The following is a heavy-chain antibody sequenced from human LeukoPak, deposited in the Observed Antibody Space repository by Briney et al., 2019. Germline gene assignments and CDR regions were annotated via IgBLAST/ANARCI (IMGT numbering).Heavy chain of an antibody. D-gene: IGHD2-2*01. CDR1: GFTFSSYA. V-gene: IGHV3-30-3*01. CDR3: ARGRPDRQLLAWFDP. Sequence: GGSLRLSCAASGFTFSSYAMHWVRQAPGKGLEWVAVISYDGSNKYYADSVKGRFTISRDNSKNTLYLQMNSLRAEDTAVYYCARGRPDRQLLAWFDPWGQGTLVTVSS. CDR2: ISYDGSNK. J-gene: IGHJ5*02.